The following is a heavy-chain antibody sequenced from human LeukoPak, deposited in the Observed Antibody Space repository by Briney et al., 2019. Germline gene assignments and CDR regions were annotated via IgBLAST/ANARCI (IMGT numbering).Heavy chain of an antibody. Sequence: GGSLRLSCEASGFTFSSYWMHWVRQAPGKGLVWVSRIKSDGSSTSYADSVKGRSTISRDNAKNTLYLQMNSLRAEDTAVYYCARDFDYYDSSGYLYYWGQGTLVTVSS. CDR3: ARDFDYYDSSGYLYY. V-gene: IGHV3-74*01. J-gene: IGHJ4*02. D-gene: IGHD3-22*01. CDR1: GFTFSSYW. CDR2: IKSDGSST.